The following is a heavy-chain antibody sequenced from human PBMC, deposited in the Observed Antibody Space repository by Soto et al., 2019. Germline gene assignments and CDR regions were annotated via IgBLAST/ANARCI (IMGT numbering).Heavy chain of an antibody. CDR3: ARGFNRGVTTLDY. Sequence: QVQLQESGPGLVKPSETLSLTCTVSGGSISSDSWSWIRQPPGKGLEWIGYIHYSGSTNYNPSLKSRVTLSVDTSKNQCSLRLSSVTAADTAVYYCARGFNRGVTTLDYWGQGTLVSVSS. V-gene: IGHV4-59*01. D-gene: IGHD1-26*01. J-gene: IGHJ4*02. CDR1: GGSISSDS. CDR2: IHYSGST.